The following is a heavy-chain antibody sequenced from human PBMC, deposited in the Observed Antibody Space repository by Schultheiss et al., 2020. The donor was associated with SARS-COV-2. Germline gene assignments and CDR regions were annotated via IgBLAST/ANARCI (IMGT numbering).Heavy chain of an antibody. V-gene: IGHV3-74*03. CDR2: INSDGSRR. Sequence: GGSLRLSCEASGFTLGTYWMHWVRQAPGKRPLWVSRINSDGSRREVADSVEGRFTMSRDNGKNTVYLQMNSLRAEDTAVYYCVRDAGNSGRYGGQGTLVTVSS. J-gene: IGHJ4*02. D-gene: IGHD6-19*01. CDR1: GFTLGTYW. CDR3: VRDAGNSGRY.